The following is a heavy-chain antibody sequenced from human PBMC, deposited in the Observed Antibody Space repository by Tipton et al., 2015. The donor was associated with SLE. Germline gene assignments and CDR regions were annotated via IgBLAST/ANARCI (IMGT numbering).Heavy chain of an antibody. CDR3: ARVVYSNYKGEFDY. D-gene: IGHD4-11*01. CDR1: GFTVSSNY. CDR2: LYSGVRT. Sequence: SLRLSCAASGFTVSSNYMSWVRQAPGKGLEWVSILYSGVRTYYADSVKGRFTISRDNSKNTLNLQMNSLRAEDTAVYYCARVVYSNYKGEFDYWGQGTLVTVSS. V-gene: IGHV3-53*01. J-gene: IGHJ4*02.